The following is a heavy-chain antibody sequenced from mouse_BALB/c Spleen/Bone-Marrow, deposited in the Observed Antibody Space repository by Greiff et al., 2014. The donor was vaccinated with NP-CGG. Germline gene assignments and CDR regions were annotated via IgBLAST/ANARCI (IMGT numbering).Heavy chain of an antibody. CDR3: ARGHGYYVGYYFDN. D-gene: IGHD2-3*01. J-gene: IGHJ2*01. CDR1: GFNIKDTY. CDR2: IDPANGKT. Sequence: VQLQQSGAEPLKPGASVKLSCTASGFNIKDTYMHWVKQRPEQGLEWIGRIDPANGKTKYDPKFQGKATITADTSSNTAYLQLSSLTSEDTAVYYCARGHGYYVGYYFDNWGQGTTLTVSS. V-gene: IGHV14-3*02.